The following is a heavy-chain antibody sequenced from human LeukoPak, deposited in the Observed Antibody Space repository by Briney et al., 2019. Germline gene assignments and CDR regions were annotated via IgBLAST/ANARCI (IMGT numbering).Heavy chain of an antibody. D-gene: IGHD3-10*01. Sequence: PGGSLRLSCAASGFTFSSYGMHRVRQAPGKGLEWVAVISYDGSNKYYADSVKGRFTISRDNAKNSLYLQMNSLRAEDTAVYYCARGYGSGSSHIDYWGQGTLVTVSS. CDR1: GFTFSSYG. V-gene: IGHV3-30*03. J-gene: IGHJ4*02. CDR3: ARGYGSGSSHIDY. CDR2: ISYDGSNK.